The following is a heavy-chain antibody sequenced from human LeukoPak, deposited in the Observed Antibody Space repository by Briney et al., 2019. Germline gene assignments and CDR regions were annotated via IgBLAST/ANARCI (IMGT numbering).Heavy chain of an antibody. Sequence: PTGGSLRLSCAASGFTFSGSAMHWVRQASGKGLEWVGRIRSKANSYATAYAASVKGRFTISRDDSKNTAYLQMNSLKTEDTAVYYCTRHSAFSGDHNYWGQGTLVTVSS. CDR3: TRHSAFSGDHNY. CDR2: IRSKANSYAT. V-gene: IGHV3-73*01. J-gene: IGHJ4*02. D-gene: IGHD4-17*01. CDR1: GFTFSGSA.